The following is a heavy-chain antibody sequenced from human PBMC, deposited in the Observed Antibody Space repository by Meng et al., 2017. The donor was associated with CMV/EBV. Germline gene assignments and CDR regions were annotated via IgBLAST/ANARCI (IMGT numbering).Heavy chain of an antibody. V-gene: IGHV4-34*01. CDR2: INHSGST. CDR3: AGGSYFPGGP. Sequence: SLTCAVYGGSFSGYYWSWIRQPPGKGLEWIGEINHSGSTNYNPSLKSRVTISVDTSKNQFSLKLSSVTAADTAVYYYAGGSYFPGGPWGQGTLVTVSS. D-gene: IGHD3-10*01. J-gene: IGHJ5*02. CDR1: GGSFSGYY.